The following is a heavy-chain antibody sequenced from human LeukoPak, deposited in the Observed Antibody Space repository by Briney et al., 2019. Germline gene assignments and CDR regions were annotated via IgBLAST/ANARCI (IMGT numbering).Heavy chain of an antibody. CDR3: EAAGFDY. CDR2: ISRSGDFI. CDR1: GFTFSSHA. J-gene: IGHJ4*02. V-gene: IGHV3-23*01. Sequence: GGSLRLSCAASGFTFSSHAMNYVRQAPGKGLEWVSVISRSGDFISYADSVKGRFTISRDNSKNTLHLQMNSLRAEDTAVYYCEAAGFDYWGQGTLVTVSS.